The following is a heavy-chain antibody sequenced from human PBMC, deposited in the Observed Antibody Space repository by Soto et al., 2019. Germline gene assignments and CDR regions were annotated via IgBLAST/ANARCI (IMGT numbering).Heavy chain of an antibody. CDR3: ARGSDYYYYMDV. CDR2: ISSSSSTI. J-gene: IGHJ6*03. Sequence: EVQLVESGGGLVQPGGSLRLSCAASGFTFSSYSMNWVRQAPGKGLEWVSYISSSSSTINYADSVKGRFTISRDNAKNSLYLQMNRLRAEDTAVYYCARGSDYYYYMDVWGRGTTVTVSS. V-gene: IGHV3-48*01. CDR1: GFTFSSYS.